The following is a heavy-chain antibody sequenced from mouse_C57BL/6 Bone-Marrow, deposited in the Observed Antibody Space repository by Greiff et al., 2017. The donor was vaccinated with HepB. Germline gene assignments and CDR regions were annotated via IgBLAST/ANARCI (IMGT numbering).Heavy chain of an antibody. J-gene: IGHJ1*03. CDR2: ISSGSSTI. V-gene: IGHV5-17*01. CDR3: AKRGSSYNWYFDV. Sequence: EVKVVESGGGLVKPGGSLKLSCAASGFTFSDYGMHWVRQAPEKGLEWVAYISSGSSTIYYADTVKGRFTISRDNAKNTLFLQMTSLRSEDTAMYCCAKRGSSYNWYFDVWGTGTTVTVSS. D-gene: IGHD1-1*01. CDR1: GFTFSDYG.